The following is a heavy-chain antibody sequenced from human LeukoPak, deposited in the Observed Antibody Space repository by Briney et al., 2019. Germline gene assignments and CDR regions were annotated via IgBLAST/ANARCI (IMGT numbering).Heavy chain of an antibody. D-gene: IGHD6-6*01. V-gene: IGHV3-30*18. CDR1: GFTFSSYG. J-gene: IGHJ5*02. CDR2: ISYDGSNK. CDR3: AKELREYSRSGWFDP. Sequence: GGSLRLSCAASGFTFSSYGMHWVRQAPGKGLEWVAVISYDGSNKYYADSVKGRFTISRDNSKNTLYLQMNSLRAEDTAVYYCAKELREYSRSGWFDPWGQGTLVTVSS.